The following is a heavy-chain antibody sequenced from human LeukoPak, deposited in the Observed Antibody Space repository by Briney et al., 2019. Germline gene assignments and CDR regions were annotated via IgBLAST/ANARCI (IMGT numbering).Heavy chain of an antibody. CDR1: GFTFGDYA. CDR2: IRSKAYGGTA. CDR3: TIDPIAVAGTAIDY. Sequence: GGSLRLSCTASGFTFGDYAMSWVRQAPGKGLEWVGFIRSKAYGGTAEYAASVKGRFTISRDDSKSIAYLQMNSLKTEDAAVYYCTIDPIAVAGTAIDYWGQGTLVTVSS. J-gene: IGHJ4*02. D-gene: IGHD6-19*01. V-gene: IGHV3-49*04.